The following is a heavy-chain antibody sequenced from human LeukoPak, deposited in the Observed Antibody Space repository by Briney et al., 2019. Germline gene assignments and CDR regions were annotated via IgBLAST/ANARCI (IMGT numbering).Heavy chain of an antibody. CDR3: AREGDYYDSSGYYYLDY. Sequence: GGSLRLSCAASGFTFSSYAMSWVRQAPGKGLEWVSAISGSGGSTYYADSVKGRFTISRDNSKNTLYLQMNSLRAEDTAVYYCAREGDYYDSSGYYYLDYWGQGTLVTVSS. D-gene: IGHD3-22*01. CDR2: ISGSGGST. V-gene: IGHV3-23*01. J-gene: IGHJ4*02. CDR1: GFTFSSYA.